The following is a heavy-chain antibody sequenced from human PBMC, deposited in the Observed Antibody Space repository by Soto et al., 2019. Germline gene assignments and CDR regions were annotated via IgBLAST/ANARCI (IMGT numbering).Heavy chain of an antibody. CDR2: INPASAST. V-gene: IGHV1-46*02. CDR1: GYTFKHYY. J-gene: IGHJ4*02. Sequence: QVQLVQSGAEVKKPGASVKVSCRTSGYTFKHYYIHWVRQAPGQGLEWLGIINPASASTNYAQEFQDRVTLTMDTSTNTVYMELSGLRAEDTAIFSCARDLAAGDHWGQGTLVTVSS. D-gene: IGHD6-13*01. CDR3: ARDLAAGDH.